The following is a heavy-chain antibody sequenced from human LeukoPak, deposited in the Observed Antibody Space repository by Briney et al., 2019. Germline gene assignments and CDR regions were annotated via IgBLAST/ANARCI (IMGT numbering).Heavy chain of an antibody. CDR2: IYHSGST. CDR3: ARVGYTYSIYFDY. D-gene: IGHD1-1*01. CDR1: GGSISSSNW. V-gene: IGHV4-4*02. Sequence: PSETLSLTCAVSGGSISSSNWWSWVRQPPGKGLEWIGEIYHSGSTNYNPPLKSRVTISVDKSKNQFSLNLSSVTAADTAVYYCARVGYTYSIYFDYWGQGTLVTVSS. J-gene: IGHJ4*02.